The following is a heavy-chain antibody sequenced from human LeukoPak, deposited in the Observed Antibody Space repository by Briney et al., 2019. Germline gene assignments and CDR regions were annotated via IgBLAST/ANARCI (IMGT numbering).Heavy chain of an antibody. Sequence: ASVKVSCKASGYTFTGYYMHWVRQAPGQGLGWMGWMNPNSGNTGYAQKFLGRVTMTRNTSISTAHMELSSLRSEDTAVYYCARGDAFDIWGQGTMVTVSS. CDR1: GYTFTGYY. CDR3: ARGDAFDI. CDR2: MNPNSGNT. J-gene: IGHJ3*02. V-gene: IGHV1-8*02.